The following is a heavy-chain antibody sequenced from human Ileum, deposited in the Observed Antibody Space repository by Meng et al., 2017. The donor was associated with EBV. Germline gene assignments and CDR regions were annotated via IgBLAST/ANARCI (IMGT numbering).Heavy chain of an antibody. Sequence: QVPLQASGPGLVKPSQTLSLTCAVSGVSISSGVYHWSWIRQPPGKGLEWIGCSGGTYYNPSLKSRLTISVDTSKNQFSLKLDSATAADTAVYYCAIYAVGGSGQGYWGQGTLVTVSS. CDR2: CSGGT. J-gene: IGHJ4*02. CDR3: AIYAVGGSGQGY. CDR1: GVSISSGVYH. D-gene: IGHD1-26*01. V-gene: IGHV4-30-4*01.